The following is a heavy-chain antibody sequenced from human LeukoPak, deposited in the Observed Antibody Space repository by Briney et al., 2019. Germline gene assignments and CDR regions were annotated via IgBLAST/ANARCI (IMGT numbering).Heavy chain of an antibody. J-gene: IGHJ6*02. CDR2: ISAYNGNT. V-gene: IGHV1-18*01. D-gene: IGHD1-26*01. Sequence: ASVTVSCKASGYTFTSYGISWVRQAPGQGLEWMGWISAYNGNTNYAQKLQGRVTMTTDTSTSTAYMELRSLRSDDTAVYYCARFSGSHGNYYYGMDVWGQGTTVTVSS. CDR3: ARFSGSHGNYYYGMDV. CDR1: GYTFTSYG.